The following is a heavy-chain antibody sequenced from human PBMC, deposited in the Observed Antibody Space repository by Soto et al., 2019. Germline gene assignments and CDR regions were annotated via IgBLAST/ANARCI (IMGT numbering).Heavy chain of an antibody. CDR2: ISSRGTYI. D-gene: IGHD6-19*01. J-gene: IGHJ4*02. CDR1: GFTFSNHT. V-gene: IGHV3-21*01. CDR3: ARVPQRIAVAGTSNRYYFDY. Sequence: EVQLVESGGGLVKPGGSLRLSCAASGFTFSNHTMNWVRQAPGRGLEWVSSISSRGTYIYYADSVKGRFTISRDNAKNSLYLQTTSLRAEDTAVYYCARVPQRIAVAGTSNRYYFDYWGRGILVTVSS.